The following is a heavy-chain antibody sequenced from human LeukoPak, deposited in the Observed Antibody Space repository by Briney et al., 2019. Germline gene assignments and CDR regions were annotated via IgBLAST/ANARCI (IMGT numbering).Heavy chain of an antibody. V-gene: IGHV5-51*01. D-gene: IGHD6-6*01. CDR1: EYSFTNYW. J-gene: IGHJ2*01. Sequence: GESLKISCKGSEYSFTNYWIGWVRQMPGKGLELMGIIYPGDSDIRYSPSFQGQVTISADKSINTAFLQWCSLKASDTAMYYCARRASSSGFRWYFDLWGRGTLVTVSS. CDR3: ARRASSSGFRWYFDL. CDR2: IYPGDSDI.